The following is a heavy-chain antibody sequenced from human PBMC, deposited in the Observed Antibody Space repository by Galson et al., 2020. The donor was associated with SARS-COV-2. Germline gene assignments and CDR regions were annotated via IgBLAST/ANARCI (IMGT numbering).Heavy chain of an antibody. CDR2: ISVSGVST. Sequence: GESLKISCAASGFTFSSYVMSWVRQAPGKGLEWVSAISVSGVSTYYADSVRGRFTISRDNSKNTLYLQMDSLRAEDTAVYYCAKINRIAVAAHYFFDYWGQGTLVTVSS. CDR1: GFTFSSYV. CDR3: AKINRIAVAAHYFFDY. D-gene: IGHD6-19*01. J-gene: IGHJ4*02. V-gene: IGHV3-23*01.